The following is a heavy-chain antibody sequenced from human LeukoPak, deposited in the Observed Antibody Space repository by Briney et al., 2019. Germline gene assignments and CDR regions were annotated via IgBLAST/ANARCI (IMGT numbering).Heavy chain of an antibody. V-gene: IGHV1-18*01. CDR2: ISAYNGNT. CDR3: ASGRGYYDSSGYYAPDY. CDR1: GYTFTSYG. J-gene: IGHJ4*02. D-gene: IGHD3-22*01. Sequence: AASVKVSCKASGYTFTSYGISWVRQAPGQGLEWMGWISAYNGNTNYAQKLQGRVTMTTDTSTSTAYMELRSLRSDDTAVYYCASGRGYYDSSGYYAPDYWGQGTLVTVSS.